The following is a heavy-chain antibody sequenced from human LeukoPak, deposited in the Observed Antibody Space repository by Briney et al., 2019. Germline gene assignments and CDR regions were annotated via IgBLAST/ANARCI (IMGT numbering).Heavy chain of an antibody. CDR2: ISTYTGDT. V-gene: IGHV1-18*01. D-gene: IGHD1-26*01. Sequence: ASVKVSCKASGYTFIRYGISWVRQAPGQGLEWMGWISTYTGDTKYAQKFQGRVTMTTDTSTSVAYMELRSLRSDDTAVYYCAIRSIVGPTSRPRPDDAFDIWGQGTMVTVSS. J-gene: IGHJ3*02. CDR3: AIRSIVGPTSRPRPDDAFDI. CDR1: GYTFIRYG.